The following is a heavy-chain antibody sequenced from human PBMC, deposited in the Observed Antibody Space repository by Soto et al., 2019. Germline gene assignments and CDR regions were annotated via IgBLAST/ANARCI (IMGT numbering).Heavy chain of an antibody. Sequence: GASVKVSCKASGYTFTGYYMHWVRQAPGQGLEWMGWINPNSGGTNYAQKFQGWVTMTRDTSISTAYMELSRLRSDDTAVYYCARGGEDYYGSGSYFAFLADVWGQGTTVTVSS. CDR3: ARGGEDYYGSGSYFAFLADV. J-gene: IGHJ6*02. CDR1: GYTFTGYY. V-gene: IGHV1-2*04. D-gene: IGHD3-10*01. CDR2: INPNSGGT.